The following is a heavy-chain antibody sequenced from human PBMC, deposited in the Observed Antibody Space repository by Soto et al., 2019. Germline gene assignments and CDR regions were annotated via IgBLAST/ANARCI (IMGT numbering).Heavy chain of an antibody. CDR3: ARIAVAVHNWFDP. CDR1: GFSLSNARMG. Sequence: QVTLKESGPVLVKPTETLTLTCTVSGFSLSNARMGVSWIRQPPGKALEWLAHIFSNDEKSYSTSLKSRLTIPKDTPKNQVGLTMNNMEPVGPATKYCARIAVAVHNWFDPWGQGTLVTVSS. J-gene: IGHJ5*02. D-gene: IGHD6-19*01. CDR2: IFSNDEK. V-gene: IGHV2-26*01.